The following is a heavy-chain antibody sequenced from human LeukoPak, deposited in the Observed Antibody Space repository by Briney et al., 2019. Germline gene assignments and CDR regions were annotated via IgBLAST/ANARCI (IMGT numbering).Heavy chain of an antibody. D-gene: IGHD1-26*01. CDR2: ITGNGGDT. CDR3: AKDYEPLVGVHRWGDWFDP. J-gene: IGHJ5*02. V-gene: IGHV3-23*01. CDR1: GLTFSSYG. Sequence: GGSLRLSCAGSGLTFSSYGMTWVRQAPGKGLEWVAAITGNGGDTRYAHSVKGRFTTSRDNSKNTLYLQMNSLRAEDTAVYYCAKDYEPLVGVHRWGDWFDPWGQGTLVTVSS.